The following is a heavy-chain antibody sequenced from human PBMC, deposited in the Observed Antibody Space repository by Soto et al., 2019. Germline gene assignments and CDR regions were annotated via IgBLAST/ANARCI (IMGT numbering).Heavy chain of an antibody. CDR2: INHRRST. CDR3: ARLRQLWSAFDY. D-gene: IGHD5-18*01. Sequence: PSETLSLTCAVYGGSFSGYYWTWIRQPPGKGLEWIGEINHRRSTSYNPSLKRRVTMSIDTSKNQFSLHLSSVTAADTAVYYCARLRQLWSAFDYWGQGSLVTVSS. V-gene: IGHV4-34*01. J-gene: IGHJ4*02. CDR1: GGSFSGYY.